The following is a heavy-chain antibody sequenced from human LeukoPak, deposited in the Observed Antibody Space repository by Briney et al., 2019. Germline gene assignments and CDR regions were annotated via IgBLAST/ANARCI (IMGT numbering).Heavy chain of an antibody. J-gene: IGHJ3*02. CDR3: ARDRLFPRDVFDM. D-gene: IGHD3-10*02. CDR1: VFTLITSA. Sequence: EGSLRLSCVASVFTLITSAMSGVRQPPGEGRECPSPISGSDTRAWYADSVRGGGTISIDNSKNTLYLQMNSLRAEGTPVYIGARDRLFPRDVFDMWGQGTMVSVSS. CDR2: ISGSDTRA. V-gene: IGHV3-23*01.